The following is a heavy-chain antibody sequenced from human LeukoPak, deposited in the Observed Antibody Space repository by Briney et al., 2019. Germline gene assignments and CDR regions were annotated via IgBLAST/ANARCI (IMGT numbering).Heavy chain of an antibody. Sequence: GGSLRLSCAASGFTFSRSAVHWVRQAPGKGLEWVAVISHDGSNTDYTDSVKGRFTISGDNSKNTLYLQMNSLRAEDTAVYYCAKEMKPWMHFDYWGQGTLVTVSP. D-gene: IGHD5-12*01. J-gene: IGHJ4*02. CDR2: ISHDGSNT. CDR1: GFTFSRSA. V-gene: IGHV3-30*18. CDR3: AKEMKPWMHFDY.